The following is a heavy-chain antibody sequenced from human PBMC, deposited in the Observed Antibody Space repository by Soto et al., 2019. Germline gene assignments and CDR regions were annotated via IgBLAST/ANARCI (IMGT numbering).Heavy chain of an antibody. Sequence: PGESLKISCAASGFTVNNNYMSWVRQAPGKGLEWVSVIYSGGSTYYVDSVKGRFTMSRDNSKNTVYLQMNSLRAEDTAVYYCARDLYSSGWLTGFDPWGQGTLVTVSS. CDR3: ARDLYSSGWLTGFDP. D-gene: IGHD6-19*01. CDR1: GFTVNNNY. J-gene: IGHJ5*02. CDR2: IYSGGST. V-gene: IGHV3-66*01.